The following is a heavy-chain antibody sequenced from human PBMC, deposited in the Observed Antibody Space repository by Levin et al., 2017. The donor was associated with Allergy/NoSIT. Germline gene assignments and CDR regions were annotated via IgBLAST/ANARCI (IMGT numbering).Heavy chain of an antibody. CDR2: ISYDGSNK. J-gene: IGHJ4*02. Sequence: GGSLRLSCAASGFTFSSYAMHWVRQAPGKGLEWVAVISYDGSNKYYADSVKGRFTISRDNSKNTLYLQMNSLRAEDTAVYYCARVQLRYFDPLGYWGQGTLVTVSS. CDR1: GFTFSSYA. D-gene: IGHD3-9*01. CDR3: ARVQLRYFDPLGY. V-gene: IGHV3-30-3*01.